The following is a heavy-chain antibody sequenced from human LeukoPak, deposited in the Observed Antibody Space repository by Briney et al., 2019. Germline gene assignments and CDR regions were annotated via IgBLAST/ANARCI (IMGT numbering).Heavy chain of an antibody. CDR2: INPNSGGT. J-gene: IGHJ6*04. D-gene: IGHD1-26*01. CDR1: GYTFTGYY. V-gene: IGHV1-2*04. Sequence: ASVKVSCKASGYTFTGYYMHWVRQAPGQGLEWMGWINPNSGGTNYAQKFQGWVTMTRDTSISTAYMELSRLRSDDTAVYYCARDFSGRPPTYHYYGMDVWGKGTTVTVSP. CDR3: ARDFSGRPPTYHYYGMDV.